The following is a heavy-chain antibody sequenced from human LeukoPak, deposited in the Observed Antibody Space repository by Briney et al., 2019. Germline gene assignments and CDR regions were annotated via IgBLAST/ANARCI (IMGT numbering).Heavy chain of an antibody. CDR3: AKDLGYYYYYMDV. J-gene: IGHJ6*03. CDR1: GFTFTNYG. CDR2: LSGSGGAT. Sequence: QPGGSLRLSCAASGFTFTNYGMSWVRQAPGKGLEWVSTLSGSGGATYYADSVKGRFTISRDNSENTLYLQMNSLRAEDTAVYYCAKDLGYYYYYMDVWGKGTTVTVSS. V-gene: IGHV3-23*01. D-gene: IGHD3-16*01.